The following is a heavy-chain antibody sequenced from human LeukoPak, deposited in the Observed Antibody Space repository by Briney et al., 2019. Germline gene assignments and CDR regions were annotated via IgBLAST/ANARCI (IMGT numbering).Heavy chain of an antibody. CDR3: ARASIAAQLSFDY. Sequence: PGGSLRLSCAASGFTVSSNYMTWVRQAPGKGLEWVSVIYSGGDTHYADSVKGRFTISRDNSKNTLYLQMNSLRAEDTAVYYCARASIAAQLSFDYWGQGTLVTVSS. CDR1: GFTVSSNY. D-gene: IGHD6-6*01. V-gene: IGHV3-53*01. CDR2: IYSGGDT. J-gene: IGHJ4*02.